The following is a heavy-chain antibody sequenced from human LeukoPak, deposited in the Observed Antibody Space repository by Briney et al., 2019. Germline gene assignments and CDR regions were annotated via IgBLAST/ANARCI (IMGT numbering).Heavy chain of an antibody. CDR3: ASEPSTGTTSYYYYGMDV. J-gene: IGHJ6*02. V-gene: IGHV3-53*01. Sequence: GGSLRLSCAASGFTVSSNYMSWVRQAPGKGLEWVSVIYSGGSTYYADSVKGRFTISRDNSKNTLYLQMNSLRAEDTAVYYCASEPSTGTTSYYYYGMDVWGQGTTVTVSS. CDR2: IYSGGST. CDR1: GFTVSSNY. D-gene: IGHD1-1*01.